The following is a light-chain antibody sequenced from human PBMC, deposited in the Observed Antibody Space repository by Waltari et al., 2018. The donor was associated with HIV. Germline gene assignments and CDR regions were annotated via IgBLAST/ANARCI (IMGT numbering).Light chain of an antibody. J-gene: IGKJ1*01. CDR1: QSISSN. V-gene: IGKV3-15*01. Sequence: EIVMTQSPANLSVSPGERATLSCRASQSISSNLAWYQQKPGQAPRLLIYGVSTRTTGTPARFSGVGSGTDFTLTICSLQSEDFAVYYCQQFNSWPRTFGPGTKV. CDR3: QQFNSWPRT. CDR2: GVS.